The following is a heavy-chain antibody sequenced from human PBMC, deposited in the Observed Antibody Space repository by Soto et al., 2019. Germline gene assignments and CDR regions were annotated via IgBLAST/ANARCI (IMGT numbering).Heavy chain of an antibody. CDR1: GGTFSSYS. V-gene: IGHV1-69*13. J-gene: IGHJ6*02. CDR2: IIPIFGTA. Sequence: ASVKVSWKGSGGTFSSYSISWVLQAPGQGLEWMGGIIPIFGTANYAQKFQGRVTITADESTSTAYMELSSLRSEDTAVYYWARSEHDYGYLYCYYGMDVWGQGTTVTVSS. D-gene: IGHD4-17*01. CDR3: ARSEHDYGYLYCYYGMDV.